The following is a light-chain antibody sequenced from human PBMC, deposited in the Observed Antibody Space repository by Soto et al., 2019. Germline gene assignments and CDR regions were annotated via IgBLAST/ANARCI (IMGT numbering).Light chain of an antibody. Sequence: EIVLTQSPGTLSLSPGERATLSCRASQSVSSTFLAWYQQKPGQAPRVLIYGSSARAAGIPDRFSGSGSGTDFTLNISRLELEDFAVYYCQQYDSSRTFGQGTEVEMK. J-gene: IGKJ1*01. V-gene: IGKV3-20*01. CDR3: QQYDSSRT. CDR2: GSS. CDR1: QSVSSTF.